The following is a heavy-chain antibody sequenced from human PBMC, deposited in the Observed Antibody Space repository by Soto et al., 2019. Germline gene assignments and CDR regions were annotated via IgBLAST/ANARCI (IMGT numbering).Heavy chain of an antibody. D-gene: IGHD3-22*01. CDR3: AKDGYYYDSSGYPRPTPHY. Sequence: GSLRLSCAASGFAFSSYGMHWVRQAPGKGLEWVALIWYDGSITYYVDSVKGRFTISRDNSKNTLYLQMNSLRAEDTAVYYCAKDGYYYDSSGYPRPTPHYWGQGTLVTVSS. CDR1: GFAFSSYG. J-gene: IGHJ4*02. V-gene: IGHV3-30*02. CDR2: IWYDGSIT.